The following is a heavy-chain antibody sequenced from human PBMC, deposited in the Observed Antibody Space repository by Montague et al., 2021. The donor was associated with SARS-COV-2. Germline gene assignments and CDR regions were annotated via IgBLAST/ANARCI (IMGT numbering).Heavy chain of an antibody. CDR1: GGSISSSSYY. CDR3: ARREDYYGSGSYPN. CDR2: IYYSGCT. D-gene: IGHD3-10*01. Sequence: SETLSLTCTVSGGSISSSSYYWGWIRQPPGKGLEWIGSIYYSGCTYYNPSLKSRVTISVDTSKNQFSLKLSSVTAADTAVYYCARREDYYGSGSYPNWGQGTLVTVSS. J-gene: IGHJ4*02. V-gene: IGHV4-39*01.